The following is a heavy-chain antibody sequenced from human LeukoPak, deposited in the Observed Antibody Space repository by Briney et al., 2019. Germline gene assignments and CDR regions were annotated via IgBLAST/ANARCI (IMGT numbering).Heavy chain of an antibody. J-gene: IGHJ4*02. CDR3: ARGGIYYDSSGYLFDY. V-gene: IGHV4-39*07. Sequence: SETLSLTCTVSGGSISSGGYYWSWIRQHPGKGLEWIGEINHSGSTNYNPSLKSRVTISVDTSKNQFSLKLSSVTAADTAVYYCARGGIYYDSSGYLFDYWGQGTLVTVSS. CDR1: GGSISSGGYY. CDR2: INHSGST. D-gene: IGHD3-22*01.